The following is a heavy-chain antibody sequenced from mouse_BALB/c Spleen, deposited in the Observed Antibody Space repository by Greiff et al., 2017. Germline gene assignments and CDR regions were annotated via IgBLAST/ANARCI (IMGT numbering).Heavy chain of an antibody. V-gene: IGHV5-12-2*01. Sequence: EVQRVESGGGLVQPGGSLKLSCAASGFTFSSYTMSWVRQTPEKRLEWVAYISNGGGSTYYPDTVKGRFTISRDNAKNTLYLQMSSLKSEDTAMYYCARGLGGYYFDYWGQGTTLTVSS. CDR3: ARGLGGYYFDY. D-gene: IGHD4-1*01. CDR2: ISNGGGST. CDR1: GFTFSSYT. J-gene: IGHJ2*01.